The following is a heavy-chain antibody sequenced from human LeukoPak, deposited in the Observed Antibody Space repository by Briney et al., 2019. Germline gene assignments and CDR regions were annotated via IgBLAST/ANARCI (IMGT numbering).Heavy chain of an antibody. Sequence: GGSLRLSCAASGFTFSSYAMSWVRQAPGKGLEWVSAISGSGGSTYYADSVKGRFTISRDNSRNTLYLQMNSLRAEDTAVYYCAKELKVAGVTKGFDYWGQGTLVTVSS. CDR1: GFTFSSYA. CDR2: ISGSGGST. D-gene: IGHD1-26*01. V-gene: IGHV3-23*01. J-gene: IGHJ4*02. CDR3: AKELKVAGVTKGFDY.